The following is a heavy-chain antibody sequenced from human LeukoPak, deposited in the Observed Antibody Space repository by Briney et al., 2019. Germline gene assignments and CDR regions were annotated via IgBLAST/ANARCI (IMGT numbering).Heavy chain of an antibody. J-gene: IGHJ4*02. V-gene: IGHV3-49*03. Sequence: GGSLRLSFTASGFTLGDYAMSWFRQAPGRGLECVGFIRSKAYGGTTEYAASVKGRFTISRDDSKSIAYLQMNSLKTEDTAVYYCTSLRPTVTTYWGQGTLVTVSS. CDR2: IRSKAYGGTT. CDR1: GFTLGDYA. CDR3: TSLRPTVTTY. D-gene: IGHD4-17*01.